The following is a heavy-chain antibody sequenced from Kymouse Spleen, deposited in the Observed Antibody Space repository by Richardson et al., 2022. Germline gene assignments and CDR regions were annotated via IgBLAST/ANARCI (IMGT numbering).Heavy chain of an antibody. Sequence: EVQLVESGGGLVQPGGSLRLSCAASGFTFSSYSMNWVRQAPGKGLEWVSYISSSSSTIYYADSVKGRFTISRDNAKNSLYLQMNSLRDEDTAVYYCARIAYCGGDCYDWYFDLWGRGTLVTVSS. CDR2: ISSSSSTI. CDR1: GFTFSSYS. J-gene: IGHJ2*01. CDR3: ARIAYCGGDCYDWYFDL. V-gene: IGHV3-48*02. D-gene: IGHD2-21*02.